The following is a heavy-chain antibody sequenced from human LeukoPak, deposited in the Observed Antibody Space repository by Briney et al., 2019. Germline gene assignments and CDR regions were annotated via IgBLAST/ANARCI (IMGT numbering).Heavy chain of an antibody. CDR1: GGSISSSSYY. CDR2: MYYRGST. J-gene: IGHJ4*02. V-gene: IGHV4-39*01. Sequence: SETLPLTCTVSGGSISSSSYYWGWIRQSPGKELEWIGSMYYRGSTYYNPSLKSRVTLSVDTPKNQFSLKLSSVTAADTAVYYCARHGRDGYNYGPVVYYWGQGTLVTVSS. CDR3: ARHGRDGYNYGPVVYY. D-gene: IGHD5-24*01.